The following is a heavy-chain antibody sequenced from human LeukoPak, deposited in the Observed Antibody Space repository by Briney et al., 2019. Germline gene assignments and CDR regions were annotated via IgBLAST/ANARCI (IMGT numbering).Heavy chain of an antibody. J-gene: IGHJ4*02. Sequence: KTSETLSLTCAVYGGSFNGYYWSWIRQPPGKGLEWIGEINHSGSTNYNPSLKSRVTISVDTSKNQFSLKLSSVTAADTAVYYCARGPRDEYYDSSGYYFGYFDYWGQGTLVTVSS. CDR2: INHSGST. CDR1: GGSFNGYY. CDR3: ARGPRDEYYDSSGYYFGYFDY. V-gene: IGHV4-34*01. D-gene: IGHD3-22*01.